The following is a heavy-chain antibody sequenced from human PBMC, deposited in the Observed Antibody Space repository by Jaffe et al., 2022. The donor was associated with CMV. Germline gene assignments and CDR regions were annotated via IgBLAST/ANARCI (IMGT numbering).Heavy chain of an antibody. CDR3: ARHNVPDYDFWSGYLPFWFDP. V-gene: IGHV4-39*01. D-gene: IGHD3-3*01. Sequence: QLQLQESGPGLVKPSETLSLTCTVSGGSISSSSYYWGWIRQPPGKGLEWIGSIYYSGSTYYNPSLKSRVTISVDTSKNQFSLKLSSVTAADTAVYYCARHNVPDYDFWSGYLPFWFDPWGQGTLVTVSS. J-gene: IGHJ5*02. CDR2: IYYSGST. CDR1: GGSISSSSYY.